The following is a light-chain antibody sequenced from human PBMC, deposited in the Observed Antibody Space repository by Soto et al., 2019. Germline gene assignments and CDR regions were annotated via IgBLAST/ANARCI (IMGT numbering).Light chain of an antibody. J-gene: IGKJ1*01. Sequence: AIRMTQSPSSFSASTGDRVTITCRASQGISSYLGWYQQKPGKAPKLLIYAASTLQSGVPSRFSGSGSGTDFTLTISCLQSEDFATYYCQQYYIYPRTFGQGTKVEIK. CDR2: AAS. CDR3: QQYYIYPRT. V-gene: IGKV1-8*01. CDR1: QGISSY.